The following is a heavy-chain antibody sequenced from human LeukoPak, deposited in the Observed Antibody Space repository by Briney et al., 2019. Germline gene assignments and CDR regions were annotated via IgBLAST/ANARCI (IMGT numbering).Heavy chain of an antibody. V-gene: IGHV3-33*08. D-gene: IGHD4-17*01. CDR1: GFTFSSYG. J-gene: IGHJ4*02. CDR2: IWYDGSNK. Sequence: GGSLRLSCAASGFTFSSYGMHWVRQAPGKGLEWVAVIWYDGSNKYYADSVKGRFTISRDNSKNTLYLQMNSLRAEDTAVYYCAADGLYGVTSHFDYWGQGTLVTVSS. CDR3: AADGLYGVTSHFDY.